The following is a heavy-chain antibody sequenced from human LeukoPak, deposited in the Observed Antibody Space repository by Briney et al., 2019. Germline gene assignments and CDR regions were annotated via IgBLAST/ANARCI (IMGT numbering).Heavy chain of an antibody. Sequence: QSGGSLRLSCEASGFTFDTYCMHWVRQAPGKGLVWVAGTNTDGTWTNYADSVTGRFTISRDNVKNMLYLQMNSLRAEDTALYYCASLTFGPDYWGQGKLVTVSS. D-gene: IGHD3-16*01. CDR2: TNTDGTWT. V-gene: IGHV3-74*01. CDR1: GFTFDTYC. CDR3: ASLTFGPDY. J-gene: IGHJ4*02.